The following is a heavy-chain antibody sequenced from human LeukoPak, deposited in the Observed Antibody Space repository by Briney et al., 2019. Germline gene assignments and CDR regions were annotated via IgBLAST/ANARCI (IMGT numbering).Heavy chain of an antibody. CDR2: ISSSGSTI. Sequence: GGSLRLSCAASGFTFSSYEMNWVRQAPGKGLEWVSYISSSGSTIYYADSVKGRFTISRDNAKNSLYLQINSLRAEDTAVYCCARALGGSYSPDAFDIWGQGTMVTVSS. CDR3: ARALGGSYSPDAFDI. CDR1: GFTFSSYE. D-gene: IGHD1-26*01. J-gene: IGHJ3*02. V-gene: IGHV3-48*03.